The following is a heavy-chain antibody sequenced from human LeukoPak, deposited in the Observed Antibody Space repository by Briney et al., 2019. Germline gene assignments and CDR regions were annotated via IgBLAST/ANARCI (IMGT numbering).Heavy chain of an antibody. D-gene: IGHD2-15*01. J-gene: IGHJ6*02. CDR2: IWYDGSNK. Sequence: GGSLRLSCAASGFTFSSHGMHWVRQAPGKGLEWVAVIWYDGSNKYYADSVKGRFTISRDNSKNTLYLQMNSLRAEDTAVYYCARDPGSPYYYYGMDVWVQGTTVTVSS. CDR3: ARDPGSPYYYYGMDV. CDR1: GFTFSSHG. V-gene: IGHV3-33*01.